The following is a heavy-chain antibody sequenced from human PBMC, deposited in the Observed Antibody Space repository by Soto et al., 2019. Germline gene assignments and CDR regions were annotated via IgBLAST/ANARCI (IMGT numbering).Heavy chain of an antibody. J-gene: IGHJ4*02. CDR3: AREKLREPGNYFDY. D-gene: IGHD3-16*01. CDR1: GFTFSSYG. V-gene: IGHV3-33*01. CDR2: IWYDGSNK. Sequence: VGSLRLSCAASGFTFSSYGMHWVRQAPGKGLEWVAVIWYDGSNKYYADSVKGRFTISRDNSKNTLYLQMNSLRAEDTAVYYCAREKLREPGNYFDYWGQGTLVTVPQ.